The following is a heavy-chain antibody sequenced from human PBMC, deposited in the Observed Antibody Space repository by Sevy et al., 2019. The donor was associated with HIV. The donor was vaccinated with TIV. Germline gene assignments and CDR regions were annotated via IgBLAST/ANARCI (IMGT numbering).Heavy chain of an antibody. CDR3: ARDAGVVVTDKDNWFDP. CDR1: GYTFTSYG. V-gene: IGHV1-18*01. CDR2: ISAYNGNT. D-gene: IGHD2-21*02. J-gene: IGHJ5*02. Sequence: ASVKVSCKASGYTFTSYGISWVRQAPGQGLEWMGWISAYNGNTNYAQKLQGRVTMTTDTSTSTAYMELRSLRSDDTAVYYCARDAGVVVTDKDNWFDPWGQGTLVTVSS.